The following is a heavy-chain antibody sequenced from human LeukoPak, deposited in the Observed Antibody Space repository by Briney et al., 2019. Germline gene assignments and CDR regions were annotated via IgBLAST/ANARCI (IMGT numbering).Heavy chain of an antibody. D-gene: IGHD6-19*01. CDR3: ARDSGGHSSGWYFYY. Sequence: GGSLRLSCAASGFTFSSYTMNWVRQAPGKGLEWVAVTSYDGSNKYYGDSVKGRFTISRDNSKNTLYLQMNSLRAEDTAVYYCARDSGGHSSGWYFYYWGQGTLVTVSS. CDR2: TSYDGSNK. CDR1: GFTFSSYT. V-gene: IGHV3-30-3*01. J-gene: IGHJ4*02.